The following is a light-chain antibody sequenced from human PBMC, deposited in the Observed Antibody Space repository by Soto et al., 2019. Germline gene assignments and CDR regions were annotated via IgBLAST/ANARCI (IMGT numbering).Light chain of an antibody. CDR1: QSVSSSY. CDR3: QQYGRSTIT. Sequence: EIVLTQSPGTLSLSPGERATLSCRASQSVSSSYLAWYQQKPGQAPRLLIYGASSRATGIPDRFSCSGSGTDFTITISRLEPEDFAVYYCQQYGRSTITFGQRTLLEIK. CDR2: GAS. J-gene: IGKJ5*01. V-gene: IGKV3-20*01.